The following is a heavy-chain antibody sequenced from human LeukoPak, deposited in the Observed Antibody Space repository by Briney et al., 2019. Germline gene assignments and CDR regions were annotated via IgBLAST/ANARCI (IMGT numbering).Heavy chain of an antibody. Sequence: GGSLRLSCAASGFTFSSYGMHWVRQAPGKGLEGVAFIRYDGSNKYYADSVKGRFTISRDNSKNTLYMKMNSLRAEDTAVYYCAKTGESYYDILTGVDYYMDVWGKGTTVTVSS. D-gene: IGHD3-9*01. V-gene: IGHV3-30*02. J-gene: IGHJ6*03. CDR3: AKTGESYYDILTGVDYYMDV. CDR1: GFTFSSYG. CDR2: IRYDGSNK.